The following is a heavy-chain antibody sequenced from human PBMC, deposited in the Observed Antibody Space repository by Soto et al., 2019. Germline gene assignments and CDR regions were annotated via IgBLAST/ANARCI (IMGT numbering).Heavy chain of an antibody. CDR3: ARGLGQQLVDYFDY. J-gene: IGHJ4*02. Sequence: SETLSLTCNVSGGSISTSRSYWAWIRQPPGKGLEWLANIFYSGSTYYNPSLASRVTVSVDTSKNQFSLKLSSVTAADTAVYYCARGLGQQLVDYFDYWGQGTLVTVSS. V-gene: IGHV4-39*07. CDR1: GGSISTSRSY. CDR2: IFYSGST. D-gene: IGHD6-13*01.